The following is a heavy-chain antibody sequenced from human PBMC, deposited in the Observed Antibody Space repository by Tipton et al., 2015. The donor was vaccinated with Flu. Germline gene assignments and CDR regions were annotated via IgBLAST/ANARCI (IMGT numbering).Heavy chain of an antibody. J-gene: IGHJ4*02. V-gene: IGHV3-13*01. CDR2: IGPAGDT. CDR1: GFILSSYE. D-gene: IGHD5-12*01. CDR3: AREARGYSGYEQYDY. Sequence: AASGFILSSYEMHWVRQATGGGLEWVSAIGPAGDTYYTGSVKGRFTISRENAKNSLYLQMNSLRAGDTAVYYCAREARGYSGYEQYDYWGQGTLVTVSS.